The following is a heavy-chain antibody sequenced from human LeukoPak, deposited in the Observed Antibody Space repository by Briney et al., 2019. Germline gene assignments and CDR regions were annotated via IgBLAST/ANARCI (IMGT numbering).Heavy chain of an antibody. CDR1: GYTFTSYG. V-gene: IGHV1-18*01. J-gene: IGHJ4*02. CDR3: ARDPGYGDYLTFDY. Sequence: ASVKVSCKASGYTFTSYGISWVRQAPGQGLEWMGWISAYNGNTNYAQKLQGRVTMTTDTSTSTAYMELSSLRSEDTAVYYCARDPGYGDYLTFDYWGQGTLVTVSS. CDR2: ISAYNGNT. D-gene: IGHD4-17*01.